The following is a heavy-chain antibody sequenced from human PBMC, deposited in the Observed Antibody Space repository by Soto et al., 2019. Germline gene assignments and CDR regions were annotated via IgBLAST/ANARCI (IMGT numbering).Heavy chain of an antibody. CDR2: ISYDGSNK. CDR1: GFTFSSYA. Sequence: GGSLRLSCAASGFTFSSYAMHWVRQAPGKGLEWVAVISYDGSNKYYADSVKGRFTISRDNSKNTLYLQMNSLRAEDTGVYYCARGGKFGGGLPGDPSDAFDIWGQGTMVTVSS. D-gene: IGHD3-10*01. V-gene: IGHV3-30-3*01. J-gene: IGHJ3*02. CDR3: ARGGKFGGGLPGDPSDAFDI.